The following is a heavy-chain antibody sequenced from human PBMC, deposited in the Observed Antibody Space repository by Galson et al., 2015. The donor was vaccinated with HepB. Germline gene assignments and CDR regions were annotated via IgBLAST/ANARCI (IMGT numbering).Heavy chain of an antibody. V-gene: IGHV1-58*02. CDR2: IVVGSGNT. D-gene: IGHD3-10*01. CDR1: GFTFTSSA. CDR3: AAVFEGVVEPSKTATYYYGSGSSTIFDY. Sequence: SVKVSCKASGFTFTSSAMQWVRQARGQRLEWIGWIVVGSGNTNYAQKFQERVTITRDMSTSTAYMELSSLRSEDTAVYYCAAVFEGVVEPSKTATYYYGSGSSTIFDYWGQGTLVTVSS. J-gene: IGHJ4*02.